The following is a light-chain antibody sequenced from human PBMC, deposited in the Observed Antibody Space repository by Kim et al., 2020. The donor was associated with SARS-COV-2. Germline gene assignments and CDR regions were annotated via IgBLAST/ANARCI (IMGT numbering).Light chain of an antibody. CDR1: NIEGKS. V-gene: IGLV3-21*04. CDR3: QVWHGSGDPWV. Sequence: APGETATFTWVGNNIEGKSVHWYQQKPGQAPLLVMYYDSDRPSGIPERFSGSNSGNTATLTISRVEAGDEADYYCQVWHGSGDPWVFGGGTQLTVL. J-gene: IGLJ3*02. CDR2: YDS.